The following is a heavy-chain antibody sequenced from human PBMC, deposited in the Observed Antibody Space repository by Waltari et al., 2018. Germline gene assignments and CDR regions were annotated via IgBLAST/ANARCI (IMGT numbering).Heavy chain of an antibody. V-gene: IGHV1-69-2*01. CDR1: GYIFTDYY. CDR2: LGPENAAT. CDR3: ANSMSGPRVQ. Sequence: EAQLIQSGAQVKSPGATVKVSCKAFGYIFTDYYMHWMQQVPGKGPEWMALLGPENAATEFADTLQGRLTVTADTSTDTAYMELSGLTSEDTATYYCANSMSGPRVQWGHGTQVTVSP. J-gene: IGHJ4*01. D-gene: IGHD3-3*01.